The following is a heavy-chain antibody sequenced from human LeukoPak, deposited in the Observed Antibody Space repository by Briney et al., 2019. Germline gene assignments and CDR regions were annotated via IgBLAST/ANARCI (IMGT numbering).Heavy chain of an antibody. Sequence: ASVKVSCKASGYTFTSYAMHWVRQAPGQRLEWMGWINAGNGNTKYSQEFQGRVTITRDTSASTAYMELSSLRSEDMAVYYCARDYCSGGSCYHTTYYFDYWGQGTLVTVSS. D-gene: IGHD2-15*01. J-gene: IGHJ4*02. CDR3: ARDYCSGGSCYHTTYYFDY. V-gene: IGHV1-3*03. CDR2: INAGNGNT. CDR1: GYTFTSYA.